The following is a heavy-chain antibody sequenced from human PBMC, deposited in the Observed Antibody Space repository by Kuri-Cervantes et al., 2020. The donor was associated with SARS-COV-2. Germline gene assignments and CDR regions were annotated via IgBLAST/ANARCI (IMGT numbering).Heavy chain of an antibody. D-gene: IGHD6-13*01. Sequence: SVKVSCKASGCAFSTYAFPWVRQAPGQGLEWMGGNIPIFGTANYAQKFQGRVTITADESTSTAYMELSSLRSEDTAVYYCASPGTWGQQLVQSLRYWGQGTLVTVSS. V-gene: IGHV1-69*13. CDR3: ASPGTWGQQLVQSLRY. CDR1: GCAFSTYA. J-gene: IGHJ4*02. CDR2: NIPIFGTA.